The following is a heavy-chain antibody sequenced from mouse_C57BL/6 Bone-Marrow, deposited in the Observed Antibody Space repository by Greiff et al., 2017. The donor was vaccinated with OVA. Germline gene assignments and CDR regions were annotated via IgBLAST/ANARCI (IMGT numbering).Heavy chain of an antibody. CDR2: IYPGSGNT. J-gene: IGHJ2*01. Sequence: QVQLKQSGAELVRPGASVKLSCKASGYTFTDYYINWVKQRPGQGLEWIARIYPGSGNTYYNEKFKGKATLTAEKSSSTAYMQLSSLTSEDSAVYFCAREGITTVVATDFDYWGQGTTLTVSS. D-gene: IGHD1-1*01. V-gene: IGHV1-76*01. CDR3: AREGITTVVATDFDY. CDR1: GYTFTDYY.